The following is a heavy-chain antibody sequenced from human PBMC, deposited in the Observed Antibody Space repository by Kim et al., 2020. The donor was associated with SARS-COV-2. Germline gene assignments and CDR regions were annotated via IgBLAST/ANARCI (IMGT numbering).Heavy chain of an antibody. D-gene: IGHD3-10*01. J-gene: IGHJ4*02. V-gene: IGHV3-11*03. Sequence: HPQYANSVKGRFTISRDDAKNSVSLHMDSLRVEDTAIYYCVTRFVAQFDYWGQGTMVTVSS. CDR2: HP. CDR3: VTRFVAQFDY.